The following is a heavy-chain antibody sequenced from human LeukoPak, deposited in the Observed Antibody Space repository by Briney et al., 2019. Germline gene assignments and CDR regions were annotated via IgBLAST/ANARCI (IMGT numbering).Heavy chain of an antibody. CDR2: IYYSGST. CDR1: GGSISSDY. CDR3: ARLTVGATYYYYYYMDV. Sequence: TETLSLTRTVSGGSISSDYWSWIRQPPGKGLEWIGYIYYSGSTNYNPSLKSRVTISVDTSKNQFSLKLSSVTAADTAVYYCARLTVGATYYYYYYMDVWGKGTTVTVSS. J-gene: IGHJ6*03. V-gene: IGHV4-59*08. D-gene: IGHD1-26*01.